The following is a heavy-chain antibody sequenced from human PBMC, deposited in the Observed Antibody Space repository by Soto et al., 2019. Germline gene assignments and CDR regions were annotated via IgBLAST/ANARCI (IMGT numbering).Heavy chain of an antibody. D-gene: IGHD2-15*01. V-gene: IGHV1-8*01. Sequence: ASVKVSCKASGYTFTSYDINWVRQATGQGLEWMGWMNPNSGSTGYAQKFQGRVTMSRDTSISTAYMELSSLRAEDTAVYYCATAKGRSPLDYWGQGTLVTVSS. CDR2: MNPNSGST. CDR3: ATAKGRSPLDY. CDR1: GYTFTSYD. J-gene: IGHJ4*02.